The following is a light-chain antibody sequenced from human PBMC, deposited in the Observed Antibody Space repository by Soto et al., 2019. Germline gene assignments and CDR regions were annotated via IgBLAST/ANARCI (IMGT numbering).Light chain of an antibody. V-gene: IGKV3-20*01. Sequence: EVVMTQSPATLSVSPGERVTLSCRASQSVRSNLAWYQQKPGQAPRLLIYGASSRATGIPDRFSGSGSGTDFTLTISRLENEDLAVYYCQQYGSSPRTFGQGTKVDIK. CDR2: GAS. CDR3: QQYGSSPRT. J-gene: IGKJ1*01. CDR1: QSVRSN.